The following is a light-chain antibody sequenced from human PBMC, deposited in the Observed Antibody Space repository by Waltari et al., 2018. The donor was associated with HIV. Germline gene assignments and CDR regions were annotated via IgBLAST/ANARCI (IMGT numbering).Light chain of an antibody. CDR1: NIGSTS. CDR2: DDS. CDR3: QVWDNTINHVI. V-gene: IGLV3-21*02. J-gene: IGLJ2*01. Sequence: SYVLTQAPSVSVAPGQTARITCWGNNIGSTSVHWYQQKPGQAPVLVVYDDSDRPSGIPERFSGFNSENTATLTISRVGAGDEADYYCQVWDNTINHVIFGGGTKLTVL.